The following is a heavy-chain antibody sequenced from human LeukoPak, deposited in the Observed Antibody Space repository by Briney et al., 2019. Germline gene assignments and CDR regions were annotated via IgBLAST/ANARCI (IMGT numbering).Heavy chain of an antibody. D-gene: IGHD1-1*01. V-gene: IGHV3-30*04. CDR1: AFTFSGYS. CDR2: ISHDGSNK. Sequence: KPGRSLRLSCVVSAFTFSGYSMHWVRQAPGRGLEGVAFISHDGSNKCCADSLKGRFTISRDNSKNTLFLQMNSLRPEDTAVYYCARVGYDYNWYDAFDIWGQGTMVTVSS. CDR3: ARVGYDYNWYDAFDI. J-gene: IGHJ3*02.